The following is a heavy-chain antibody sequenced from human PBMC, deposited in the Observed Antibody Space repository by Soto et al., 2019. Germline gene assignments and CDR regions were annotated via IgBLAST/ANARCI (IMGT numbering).Heavy chain of an antibody. Sequence: GASVKVSCKASGYTFTSYAMHWVRQAPGQRLEWMGWINAGNGNTKYSQKFQGRVTITRDTSASTAYMELSSLRSEDTAVYYCARVGCSSTSCYPYYYYGMDVWGQGTTVTVSS. D-gene: IGHD2-2*01. V-gene: IGHV1-3*01. CDR2: INAGNGNT. CDR3: ARVGCSSTSCYPYYYYGMDV. CDR1: GYTFTSYA. J-gene: IGHJ6*02.